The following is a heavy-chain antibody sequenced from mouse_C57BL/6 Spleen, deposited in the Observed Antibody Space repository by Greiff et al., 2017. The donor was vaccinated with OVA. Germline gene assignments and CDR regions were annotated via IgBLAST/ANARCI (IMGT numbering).Heavy chain of an antibody. CDR1: GYTFTSYW. V-gene: IGHV1-61*01. D-gene: IGHD1-1*02. J-gene: IGHJ4*01. CDR3: ARYLGGYYAMDY. Sequence: QVQLKQPGAELVRPGSSVKLSCKASGYTFTSYWMDWVKQRPGQGLEWIGNIYPSDSETHYNQKFKDKATLTVDKSSSTAYMQLSSLTSEDSAVYYCARYLGGYYAMDYWGQGTSVTVSS. CDR2: IYPSDSET.